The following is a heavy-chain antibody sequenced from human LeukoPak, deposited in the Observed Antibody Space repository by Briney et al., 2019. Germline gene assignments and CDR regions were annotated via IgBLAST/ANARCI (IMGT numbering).Heavy chain of an antibody. CDR1: GFTFSSYG. V-gene: IGHV3-30*02. CDR2: IRYDGSNK. Sequence: PGGSLRLSCAASGFTFSSYGMHWVRQAPGKGLEWVAFIRYDGSNKYYADSVKGRFTISRDNSKNTLYLQMGSLRAEDMAVYYCARGYYDFWSGLFDYWGQGTLVTVSS. D-gene: IGHD3-3*01. CDR3: ARGYYDFWSGLFDY. J-gene: IGHJ4*02.